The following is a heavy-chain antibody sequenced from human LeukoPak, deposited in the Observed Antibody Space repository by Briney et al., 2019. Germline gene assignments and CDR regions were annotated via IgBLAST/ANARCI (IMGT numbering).Heavy chain of an antibody. J-gene: IGHJ4*02. D-gene: IGHD2-8*01. CDR2: ISDRGSST. Sequence: GGSLRLSCAASGFTFSSYAMSWVRQAPGKGLECVSGISDRGSSTYYADSVKGRFTISRDNSKNTLYLQMNSLRVEDTAVYYCANKATLSCTHGVCVVIDYWGQGTLVTVSS. CDR1: GFTFSSYA. CDR3: ANKATLSCTHGVCVVIDY. V-gene: IGHV3-23*01.